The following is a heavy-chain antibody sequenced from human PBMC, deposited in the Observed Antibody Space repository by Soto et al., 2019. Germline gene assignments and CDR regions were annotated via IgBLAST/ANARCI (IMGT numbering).Heavy chain of an antibody. Sequence: ASVKVSCKASGYTFTSYGISWVRQAPGQGLEWMGWISAYNGNTNYAQKLQGRVTMTTDTSTSTAYMELRSLRSDDTAVYYCARDPRKRNYDILTGFLGMDVWGQGTTVTVSS. CDR2: ISAYNGNT. CDR1: GYTFTSYG. D-gene: IGHD3-9*01. V-gene: IGHV1-18*01. J-gene: IGHJ6*02. CDR3: ARDPRKRNYDILTGFLGMDV.